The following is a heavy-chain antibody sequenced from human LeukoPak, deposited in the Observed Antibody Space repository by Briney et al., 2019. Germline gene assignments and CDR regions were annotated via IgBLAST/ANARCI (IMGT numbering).Heavy chain of an antibody. CDR2: KRYDGSNK. D-gene: IGHD6-6*01. CDR1: GFTFSSYG. CDR3: ARDGYSSSSLYYYYMDV. Sequence: GGSLRLSCAASGFTFSSYGMHWVRQAPGKGLEWVAVKRYDGSNKYYADSVKGRFTISRDNSKNTLYLQMNSLRAEDTAVYYCARDGYSSSSLYYYYMDVWGKGTTVTVSS. J-gene: IGHJ6*03. V-gene: IGHV3-33*08.